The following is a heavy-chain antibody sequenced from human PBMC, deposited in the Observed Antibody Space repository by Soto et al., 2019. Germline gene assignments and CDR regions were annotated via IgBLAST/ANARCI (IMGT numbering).Heavy chain of an antibody. CDR3: ARERTGTTSMDV. Sequence: QVQLVQSGAEVKKPGASVKVSCKASGYTFTSYDINWVRQATGQGLEWMGWMNPNSGNTGYAQKFQGRVTMTRNTSTCTAYTELSSLRSEDTAVYYCARERTGTTSMDVWGQGTTVTVSS. J-gene: IGHJ6*02. V-gene: IGHV1-8*01. CDR2: MNPNSGNT. CDR1: GYTFTSYD. D-gene: IGHD1-1*01.